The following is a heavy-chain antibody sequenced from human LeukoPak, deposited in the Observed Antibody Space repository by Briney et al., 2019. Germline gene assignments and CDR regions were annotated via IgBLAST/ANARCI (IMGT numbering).Heavy chain of an antibody. V-gene: IGHV3-21*01. CDR2: ISSSSSYI. CDR3: ARAHQYSSSSNY. D-gene: IGHD6-6*01. J-gene: IGHJ4*02. CDR1: GFTFSSYS. Sequence: GGSLRLSCAASGFTFSSYSMNWDRQAPGKGLEWVSSISSSSSYIYYADSVKGRFTISRDNAKNSLYLQMNSLRAEDTAVYYCARAHQYSSSSNYWGQGTLVTVSS.